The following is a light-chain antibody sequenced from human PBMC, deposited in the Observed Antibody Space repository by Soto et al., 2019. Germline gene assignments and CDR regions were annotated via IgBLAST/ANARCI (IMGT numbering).Light chain of an antibody. CDR3: AAWDDSLSAWV. CDR1: SYNIGKNL. V-gene: IGLV1-47*01. Sequence: QAVVTQPPSASGTPGQRVTISCSGGSYNIGKNLVYWYQQRPGTAPKLLIFKNNARPSGVPDRFSGSNSGSSASLAISGLRSEDEADYFCAAWDDSLSAWVFGGGTKVTVL. J-gene: IGLJ3*02. CDR2: KNN.